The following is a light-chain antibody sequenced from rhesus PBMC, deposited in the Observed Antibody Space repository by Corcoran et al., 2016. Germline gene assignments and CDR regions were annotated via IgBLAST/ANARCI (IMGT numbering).Light chain of an antibody. CDR1: QSIISR. CDR2: KAA. CDR3: LQYSSSPWT. V-gene: IGKV1-22*01. J-gene: IGKJ1*01. Sequence: DNQMTQSPSSLSASVGDTVTITCRASQSIISRLAWYHQKTGKAPKLLIYKAASLQRGVPSRFSGKGSGTDFTLPISSLQPEHFATYSCLQYSSSPWTFGQGTKVEIK.